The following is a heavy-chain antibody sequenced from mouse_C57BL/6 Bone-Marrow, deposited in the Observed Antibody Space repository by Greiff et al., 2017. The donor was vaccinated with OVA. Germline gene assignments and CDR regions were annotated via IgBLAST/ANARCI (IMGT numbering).Heavy chain of an antibody. CDR2: IDPSDSYT. CDR3: ARGRIYYYGSSYVYYFDY. J-gene: IGHJ2*01. CDR1: GYTFTSYW. V-gene: IGHV1-50*01. Sequence: VQLQQPGAELVKPGASVKLSCKASGYTFTSYWMQWVKQRPGQGLEWIGEIDPSDSYTNYNQKFKGKATLTVDTSSSTAYMQLSSLTSEDSAVYYCARGRIYYYGSSYVYYFDYWGQGTTLTVSS. D-gene: IGHD1-1*01.